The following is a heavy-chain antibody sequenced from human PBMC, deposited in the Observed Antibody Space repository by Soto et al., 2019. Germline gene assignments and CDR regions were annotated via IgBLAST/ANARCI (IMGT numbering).Heavy chain of an antibody. CDR2: IYYSGST. CDR3: AKVESTIGGYYFDY. J-gene: IGHJ4*02. V-gene: IGHV4-30-4*01. D-gene: IGHD3-3*01. Sequence: SETLSLTCTVSGGSVSSGDYYWSWIRQPPGKGLEWIGYIYYSGSTYYNPSLKSRVTISIDTSNNQFSLKLSSVTAADSAVYYCAKVESTIGGYYFDYWGQGTLVTVSS. CDR1: GGSVSSGDYY.